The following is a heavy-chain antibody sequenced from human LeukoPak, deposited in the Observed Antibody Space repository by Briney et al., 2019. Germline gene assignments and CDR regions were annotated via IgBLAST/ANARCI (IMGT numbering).Heavy chain of an antibody. CDR1: GFTFGDYA. V-gene: IGHV3-49*04. J-gene: IGHJ6*03. D-gene: IGHD3-10*01. Sequence: PGGSLRLSRTASGFTFGDYAMSWVRQAPGKGLEWVGFIRSKAYGGTTEYAASVKGRFTISRDDSKSIAYLQMNSLKTEDTAVYYCTRESVWFGAYYYYYYMDVWGKGTTVTISS. CDR2: IRSKAYGGTT. CDR3: TRESVWFGAYYYYYYMDV.